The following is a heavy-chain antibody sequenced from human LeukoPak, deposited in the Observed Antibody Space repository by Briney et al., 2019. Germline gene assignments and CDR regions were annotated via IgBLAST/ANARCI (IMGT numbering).Heavy chain of an antibody. D-gene: IGHD3-10*01. V-gene: IGHV4-59*08. Sequence: SETLSLTCTVSGGSISSYYWSWVRQPPGKGLEWIGYIYYSGSTNYNPSLKSRVTISVDTSKNQFSLKLSSVTAADTAVYYCARYGSGSYSFGMDVWGQGTTVTVSS. CDR3: ARYGSGSYSFGMDV. J-gene: IGHJ6*02. CDR2: IYYSGST. CDR1: GGSISSYY.